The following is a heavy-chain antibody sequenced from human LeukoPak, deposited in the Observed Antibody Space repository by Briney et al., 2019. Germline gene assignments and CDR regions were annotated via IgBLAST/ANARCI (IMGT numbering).Heavy chain of an antibody. CDR1: GFTVSSNY. V-gene: IGHV3-53*01. CDR3: ARAPGYSSGWYEYAFDI. D-gene: IGHD6-19*01. CDR2: IYSGGST. Sequence: GGSLRLSCAASGFTVSSNYMSWVRQAPGKGLEWVSVIYSGGSTYYADSVKGRFTISRDNSKNTLYLQMNSLRAEDTAVYYCARAPGYSSGWYEYAFDIWGQGTMVTVSS. J-gene: IGHJ3*02.